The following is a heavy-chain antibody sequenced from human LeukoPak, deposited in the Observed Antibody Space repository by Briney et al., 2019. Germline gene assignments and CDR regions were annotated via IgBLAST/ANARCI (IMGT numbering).Heavy chain of an antibody. D-gene: IGHD4-17*01. CDR2: IWYDGSNK. J-gene: IGHJ5*01. CDR3: AREPINDYGDYVGWFDS. V-gene: IGHV3-33*08. CDR1: GFTFSTYA. Sequence: GGSLRLSCAASGFTFSTYAMSWVRQAPGKGLEWVAVIWYDGSNKYYADSVKGRFTISRDNSKNTLYLQMNSLRAEDTAVYYCAREPINDYGDYVGWFDSWGQGTLVTVSS.